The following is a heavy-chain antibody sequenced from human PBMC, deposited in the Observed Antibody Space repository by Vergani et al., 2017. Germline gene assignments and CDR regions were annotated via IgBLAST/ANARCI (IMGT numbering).Heavy chain of an antibody. CDR3: ARGLPQQLELGGFDP. J-gene: IGHJ5*02. CDR2: INHSGST. CDR1: GGSFSGYY. D-gene: IGHD6-13*01. V-gene: IGHV4-34*01. Sequence: QVQLQQWGAGLLKPSETLSLTCAVYGGSFSGYYWSWIRQPPGKGLEWIGEINHSGSTNYNPSLKSRVTISVDTSKNQFSLKLSSVTAADTAVYYFARGLPQQLELGGFDPWGQGTLVTVSS.